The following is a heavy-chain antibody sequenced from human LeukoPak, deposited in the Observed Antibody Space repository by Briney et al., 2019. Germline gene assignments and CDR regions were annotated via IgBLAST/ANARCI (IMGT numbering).Heavy chain of an antibody. CDR3: ARSMRGYAILTGYFDY. CDR2: ISEDAANK. V-gene: IGHV3-30-3*01. Sequence: GGSLRLSCAASGFTLSSYAMQWVRQAPGKGPEWVSGISEDAANKYHADSVKGRFTISRDNSKNTLHLQMDSLRPEDTAVYYCARSMRGYAILTGYFDYWGQGTLVTVSS. D-gene: IGHD3-9*01. CDR1: GFTLSSYA. J-gene: IGHJ4*02.